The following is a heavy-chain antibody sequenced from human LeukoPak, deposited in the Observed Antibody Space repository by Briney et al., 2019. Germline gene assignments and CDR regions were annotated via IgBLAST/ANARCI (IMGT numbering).Heavy chain of an antibody. J-gene: IGHJ6*02. Sequence: GGSLRLSCAASGFTVSSNYMSWVRQAPGKGLEWVSVIYSGGSTYYADSVKGRFTISRDNSKNTLYLQMNSLRAEDTAVYYCARGVGYNYGLYYQYGMDVWGQGTTVTVSS. D-gene: IGHD5-18*01. V-gene: IGHV3-53*01. CDR2: IYSGGST. CDR3: ARGVGYNYGLYYQYGMDV. CDR1: GFTVSSNY.